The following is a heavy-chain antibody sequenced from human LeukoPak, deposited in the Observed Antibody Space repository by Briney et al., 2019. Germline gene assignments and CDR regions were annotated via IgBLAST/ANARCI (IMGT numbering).Heavy chain of an antibody. J-gene: IGHJ4*02. CDR2: FDPEDGET. Sequence: ASVKVSCKVSGYTLTELSMHWVRQAPGKGLEWMGGFDPEDGETIYAQKFQGRVNMTRNTSISTAYMELSSLRSEDTAVYYCARKFLGSRGYYFDYWGQGTLVTVSS. CDR3: ARKFLGSRGYYFDY. CDR1: GYTLTELS. V-gene: IGHV1-24*01. D-gene: IGHD3-10*01.